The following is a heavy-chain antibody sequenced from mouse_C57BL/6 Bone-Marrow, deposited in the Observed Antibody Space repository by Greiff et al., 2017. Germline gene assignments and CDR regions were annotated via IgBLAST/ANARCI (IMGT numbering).Heavy chain of an antibody. V-gene: IGHV5-4*01. J-gene: IGHJ2*01. CDR1: GFTFSSYA. D-gene: IGHD1-1*01. CDR3: GITTVVAPSDY. Sequence: EVHLVESGGGLVKPGGSLKLSCAASGFTFSSYAMSWVRQTPEKRLEWVATISDGGSYTYYPDNVKGRFTISRDNAKNNLYLQMSHLKSEDTAMYYCGITTVVAPSDYWGQGTTLTVSS. CDR2: ISDGGSYT.